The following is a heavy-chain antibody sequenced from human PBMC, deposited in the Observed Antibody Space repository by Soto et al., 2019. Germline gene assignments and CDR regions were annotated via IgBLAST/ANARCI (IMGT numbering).Heavy chain of an antibody. Sequence: GGSLRLSCAASRFTFSDYDMSWIRQAPGKGLEWISYISSSGSSTKYADSVKGRFTISRDNAKNSLYLQMNSLRDDDTAVYFCARDEVLVVTAITANSGMDVWGQGTTVTVSS. D-gene: IGHD2-21*02. CDR1: RFTFSDYD. CDR2: ISSSGSST. J-gene: IGHJ6*02. V-gene: IGHV3-11*01. CDR3: ARDEVLVVTAITANSGMDV.